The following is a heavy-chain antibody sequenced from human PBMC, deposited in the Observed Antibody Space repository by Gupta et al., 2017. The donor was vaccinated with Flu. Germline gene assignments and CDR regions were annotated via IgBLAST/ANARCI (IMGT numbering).Heavy chain of an antibody. J-gene: IGHJ4*02. CDR1: GGSISSGGYY. D-gene: IGHD3-22*01. Sequence: QVQLQESGPGLVKPSQTLSLTCTVSGGSISSGGYYWSWIRQHPGKGLEWIGYIYYSGSTYYNPSLKSRVTISVDTSKNQFSLKLSSVTAADTAVYYCARTPRPINYDSSGYYDWGQGTLVTVSS. V-gene: IGHV4-31*03. CDR3: ARTPRPINYDSSGYYD. CDR2: IYYSGST.